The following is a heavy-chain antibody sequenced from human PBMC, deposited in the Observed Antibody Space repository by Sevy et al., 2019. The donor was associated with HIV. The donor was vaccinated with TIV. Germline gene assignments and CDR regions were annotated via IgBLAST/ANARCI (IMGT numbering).Heavy chain of an antibody. D-gene: IGHD3-16*01. J-gene: IGHJ5*02. CDR3: ARDRDRGWCDP. CDR2: IIPVYGTK. Sequence: SVKVSCKTSGGTFSGYAISWVRQAPGQGLEWMGGIIPVYGTKNYVEQFQGRLTITADVSTKTVYMGLRSVKTEDTAIYYCARDRDRGWCDPWGQGTLVTVSS. V-gene: IGHV1-69*13. CDR1: GGTFSGYA.